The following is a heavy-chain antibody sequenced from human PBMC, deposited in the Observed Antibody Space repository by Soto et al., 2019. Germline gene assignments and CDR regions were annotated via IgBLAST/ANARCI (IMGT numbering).Heavy chain of an antibody. CDR2: MSGSSSTT. CDR3: AKNQERELPRVIDF. J-gene: IGHJ4*02. Sequence: EVRLLESGGGLVKPGGSLRLSCATSGLTFSNYAMSWVRQAPGGGLGWVSSMSGSSSTTYYADSVRGRFTISRDRSKNTLYLQKSSLRAEDTALYYCAKNQERELPRVIDFWGQGTLVTVSS. V-gene: IGHV3-23*01. D-gene: IGHD1-7*01. CDR1: GLTFSNYA.